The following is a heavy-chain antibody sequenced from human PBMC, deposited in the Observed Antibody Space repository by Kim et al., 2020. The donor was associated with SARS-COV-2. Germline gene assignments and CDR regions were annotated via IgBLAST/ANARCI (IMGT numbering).Heavy chain of an antibody. V-gene: IGHV3-74*01. J-gene: IGHJ3*02. D-gene: IGHD1-26*01. CDR2: INSDGSST. CDR1: GFTFSSYW. Sequence: GGSLRLSCAASGFTFSSYWMHWVRQAPGKGLVWVSRINSDGSSTSYADSVKGRFTISRDNAKNTLYLQMNSLRAEDTAVYYCARGAARHVGATTLSLFEVVFQDAFDIWGQGTMVTVSS. CDR3: ARGAARHVGATTLSLFEVVFQDAFDI.